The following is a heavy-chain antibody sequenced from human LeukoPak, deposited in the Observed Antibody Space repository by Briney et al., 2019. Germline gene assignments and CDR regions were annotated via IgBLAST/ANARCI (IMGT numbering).Heavy chain of an antibody. Sequence: GGSLRLSCAASGFTFSSYWMSLVRQAPGKGLEWVANIKQDGSEKYYVDSVKGRFTISRDNAKNSLYLQMNSLRAEDTAVYYCARDIRYDIPWGDAFDIWGQGTMVTVSS. D-gene: IGHD3-9*01. CDR2: IKQDGSEK. V-gene: IGHV3-7*01. CDR1: GFTFSSYW. CDR3: ARDIRYDIPWGDAFDI. J-gene: IGHJ3*02.